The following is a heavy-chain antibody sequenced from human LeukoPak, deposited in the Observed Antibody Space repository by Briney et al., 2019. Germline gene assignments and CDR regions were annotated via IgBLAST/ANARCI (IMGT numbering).Heavy chain of an antibody. V-gene: IGHV4-34*01. CDR3: ARVPYCSSTSCYLRAFDI. Sequence: SETLSLTCAVYGGSFSGYYWSWIRQPPGKGLEWIGEINHSGSTNYNPSLKSRVTISVDTSKNQFSLKLRSVTAADTAVYYCARVPYCSSTSCYLRAFDIWGQGTMVTVSS. CDR2: INHSGST. J-gene: IGHJ3*02. CDR1: GGSFSGYY. D-gene: IGHD2-2*01.